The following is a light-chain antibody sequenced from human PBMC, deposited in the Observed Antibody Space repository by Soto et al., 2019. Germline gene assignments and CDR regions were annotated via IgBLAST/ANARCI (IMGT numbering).Light chain of an antibody. Sequence: DIQMTQSPSSLSASVGDRVTITCRASQGIRNYLAWYQQKPGKVPKLLIYTPSTLQSGVPSRFSGSGYGTDFTFTVSSLQPEDVATYFCQKYGSPPYTFGQGPKLEI. V-gene: IGKV1-27*01. J-gene: IGKJ2*01. CDR1: QGIRNY. CDR2: TPS. CDR3: QKYGSPPYT.